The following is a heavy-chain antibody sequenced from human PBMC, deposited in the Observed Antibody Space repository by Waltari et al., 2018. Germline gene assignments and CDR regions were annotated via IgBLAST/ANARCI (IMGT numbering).Heavy chain of an antibody. D-gene: IGHD3-10*01. CDR3: AKADGMVRGVMGWFDP. J-gene: IGHJ5*02. CDR2: IWYDGSNK. Sequence: QVQLVESGGGVVQPGRSLSLSCAASGFTFSSYGMHWVRQAPGKGLEWVAVIWYDGSNKYYADSVKGRFTISRDNSKNTLYLQMNSLRAEDTAVYYCAKADGMVRGVMGWFDPWGQGTLVTVSS. V-gene: IGHV3-33*06. CDR1: GFTFSSYG.